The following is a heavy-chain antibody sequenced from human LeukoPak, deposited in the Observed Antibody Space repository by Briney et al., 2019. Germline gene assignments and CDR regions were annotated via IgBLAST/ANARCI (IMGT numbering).Heavy chain of an antibody. CDR3: ASDTGSSWSQGVDH. CDR1: GFAFRTYS. Sequence: GGSLRLSCAPSGFAFRTYSMNWVRQAPGKGLEWVSSISLDSTYIYYADSVKGRFTISRDNAKNSLYLQMNSLRVEDTAVYYCASDTGSSWSQGVDHWGQGTLVTVSS. D-gene: IGHD6-13*01. CDR2: ISLDSTYI. V-gene: IGHV3-21*01. J-gene: IGHJ4*02.